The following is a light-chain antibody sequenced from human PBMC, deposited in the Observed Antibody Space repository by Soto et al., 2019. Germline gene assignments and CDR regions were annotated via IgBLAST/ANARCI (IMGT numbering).Light chain of an antibody. CDR1: QSVLYSSNNKNH. CDR3: QQYYSTPRT. CDR2: WAS. Sequence: DIVMTQSPDSLAVSLGERATINCKSSQSVLYSSNNKNHLAWYEQKPGQLPKLLIYWASTRESGVPDRFSGSGSGTDFTLTISSLQAEDVAVYYCQQYYSTPRTFGQGTKLEIK. V-gene: IGKV4-1*01. J-gene: IGKJ2*01.